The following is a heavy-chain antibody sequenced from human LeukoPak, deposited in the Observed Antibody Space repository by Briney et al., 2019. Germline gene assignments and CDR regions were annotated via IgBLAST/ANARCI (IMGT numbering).Heavy chain of an antibody. D-gene: IGHD2-2*01. CDR2: IYHSGNA. CDR1: GYSISSGYQ. V-gene: IGHV4-38-2*02. CDR3: ARDPRWLTPDCTSTSCYENYFDP. J-gene: IGHJ5*02. Sequence: SETLSLTCGVSGYSISSGYQWAWIRQSPGKGLEWIGSIYHSGNAHYNPSLKSRVTISVETSKNQFSLNMYSVTAADTAVYYCARDPRWLTPDCTSTSCYENYFDPRGQGTLGTVSS.